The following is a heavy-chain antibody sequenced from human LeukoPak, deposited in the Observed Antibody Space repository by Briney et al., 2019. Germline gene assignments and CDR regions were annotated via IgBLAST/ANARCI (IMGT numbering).Heavy chain of an antibody. CDR2: INPNSGGT. Sequence: GASVKVSCKASGYTFTGYYMHWVRQAPGQGLEWMGWINPNSGGTNYAQKFQGRVTMTRDTSISTAYMELSRLRSDDTAVYYCAVAGTGSIYYYYGMDAWGQGTTVTVSS. D-gene: IGHD6-19*01. J-gene: IGHJ6*02. CDR3: AVAGTGSIYYYYGMDA. CDR1: GYTFTGYY. V-gene: IGHV1-2*02.